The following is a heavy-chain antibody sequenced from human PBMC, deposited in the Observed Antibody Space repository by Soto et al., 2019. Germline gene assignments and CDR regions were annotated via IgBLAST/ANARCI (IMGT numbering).Heavy chain of an antibody. Sequence: PGGSLRLSCAASGFTFSNAWMNWVRQAPRKGLEWVGRIKSKTDGGTTDYAAPVKGRFTISRDDSKNTLYLQMNSLKTEDTAVYYCTTLPIQYYDFWSGYSNWGQGTLVTVSS. CDR2: IKSKTDGGTT. V-gene: IGHV3-15*07. CDR3: TTLPIQYYDFWSGYSN. J-gene: IGHJ4*02. D-gene: IGHD3-3*01. CDR1: GFTFSNAW.